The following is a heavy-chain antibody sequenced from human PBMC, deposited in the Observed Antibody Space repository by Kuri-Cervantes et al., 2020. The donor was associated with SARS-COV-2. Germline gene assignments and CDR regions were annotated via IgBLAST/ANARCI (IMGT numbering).Heavy chain of an antibody. Sequence: ASVKVSCKASGYTFTGYYMHWVRQAPGQGLEWMGWINPNSGGTNYAQKFQGRVTMTRDTSISTAYMELSRLRSDDTAVYYCARDPLGITFGGVIVDAFDIWGQGTMVTVSS. D-gene: IGHD3-16*02. CDR1: GYTFTGYY. CDR3: ARDPLGITFGGVIVDAFDI. CDR2: INPNSGGT. V-gene: IGHV1-2*02. J-gene: IGHJ3*02.